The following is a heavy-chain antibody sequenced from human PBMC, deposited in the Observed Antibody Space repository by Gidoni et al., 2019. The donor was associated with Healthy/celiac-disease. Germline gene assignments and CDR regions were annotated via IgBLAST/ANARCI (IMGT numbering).Heavy chain of an antibody. CDR1: GGSISSSSYY. V-gene: IGHV4-39*01. Sequence: QLQLQESGPGLVKPSETLSLTCTVSGGSISSSSYYWGWIRQPPGKGLEWIGSIYYSGSTYYNPSLKSRVTISVDTSKNQFSLKLSSVTAADTAVYYCARHSAYYRDAFDIWGQGTMVTVSS. CDR3: ARHSAYYRDAFDI. D-gene: IGHD3-22*01. J-gene: IGHJ3*02. CDR2: IYYSGST.